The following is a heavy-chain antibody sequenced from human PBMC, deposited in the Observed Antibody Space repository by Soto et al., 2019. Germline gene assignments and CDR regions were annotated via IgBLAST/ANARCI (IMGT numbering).Heavy chain of an antibody. CDR3: ASQYGGYGWFDT. CDR1: GFTFSGYW. V-gene: IGHV3-74*01. J-gene: IGHJ5*02. CDR2: INSDGSST. Sequence: GGSLRLCCAASGFTFSGYWMHWVRQAPGKGLVWVSRINSDGSSTYYADSVKVRFTISRDNSKTTLYLQMNSLRAEDTAVYYCASQYGGYGWFDTWGQGTPVTVSS. D-gene: IGHD5-12*01.